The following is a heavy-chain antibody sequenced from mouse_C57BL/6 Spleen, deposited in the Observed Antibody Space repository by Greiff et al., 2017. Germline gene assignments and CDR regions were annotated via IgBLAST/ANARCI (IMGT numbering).Heavy chain of an antibody. CDR2: IYPGSGST. Sequence: QVQLQQPGAELVKPGASVKMSCKASGYTFTSYWITWVKQRPGQGLEWIGDIYPGSGSTNYNEKFKSKATLTVDTSSSTAYMQLSSLTSEDTAVYDTARQSTSESYYFDYWGQGTTLTVSS. J-gene: IGHJ2*01. CDR1: GYTFTSYW. V-gene: IGHV1-55*01. CDR3: ARQSTSESYYFDY. D-gene: IGHD3-2*02.